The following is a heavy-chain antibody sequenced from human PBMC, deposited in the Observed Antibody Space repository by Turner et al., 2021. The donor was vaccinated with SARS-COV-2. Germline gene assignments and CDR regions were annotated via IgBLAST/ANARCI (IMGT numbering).Heavy chain of an antibody. CDR1: GYTFTDYY. CDR2: INPSSGGT. D-gene: IGHD1-26*01. CDR3: ARPLSVDDAFDI. V-gene: IGHV1-2*02. J-gene: IGHJ3*02. Sequence: QVQLVQSGAEVKRPGASVKVSCQASGYTFTDYYVHWIRQAPGQSLECMGWINPSSGGTDYAQKFQGRVTMTRDTSISTAYMELSRLRSDDTAVYYCARPLSVDDAFDIWGQGTMVTVSS.